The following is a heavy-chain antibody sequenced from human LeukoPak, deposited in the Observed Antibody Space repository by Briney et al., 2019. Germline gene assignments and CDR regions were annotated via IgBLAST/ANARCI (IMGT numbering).Heavy chain of an antibody. V-gene: IGHV1-18*01. CDR1: GYTFTIYG. D-gene: IGHD5-18*01. CDR2: ISAYNGNT. Sequence: ASVNVSCKASGYTFTIYGISCVRQAPGQGLEWVGWISAYNGNTNYAQKLQGRVTMTTDTSTSTAYMELRSLGSDDTAVYYCARSGYSMDYWGQGTLVTVSS. CDR3: ARSGYSMDY. J-gene: IGHJ4*02.